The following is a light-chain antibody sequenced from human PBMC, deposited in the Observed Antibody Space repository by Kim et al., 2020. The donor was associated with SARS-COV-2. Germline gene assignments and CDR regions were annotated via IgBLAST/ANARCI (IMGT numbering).Light chain of an antibody. CDR2: AAS. CDR3: QQYSGSAT. CDR1: QSVSTNY. J-gene: IGKJ1*01. V-gene: IGKV3-20*01. Sequence: PGERATLACRASQSVSTNYLAWYQHKPDQAPRLLIYAASRRATGIPDRFSGSGSGTDFTLTMSRLEHEDFALYYCQQYSGSATFGQGTKVDIK.